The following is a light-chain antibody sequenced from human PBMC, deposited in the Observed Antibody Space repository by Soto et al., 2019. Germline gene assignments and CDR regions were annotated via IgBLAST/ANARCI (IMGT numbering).Light chain of an antibody. CDR1: QSISTF. J-gene: IGKJ4*01. CDR3: QQTYSTPFT. CDR2: AAS. V-gene: IGKV1-39*01. Sequence: DIQMTQSPSSLSASVGDRVTITCRASQSISTFLNWYQQRPGKAPKLLIYAASSLQGGVPSRFSGSGSGTDFTLTITSLQPEDFATYYCQQTYSTPFTFGGGTKVDIK.